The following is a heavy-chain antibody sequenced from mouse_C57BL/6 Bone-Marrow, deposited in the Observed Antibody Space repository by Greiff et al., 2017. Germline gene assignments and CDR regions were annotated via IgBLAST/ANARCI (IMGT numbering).Heavy chain of an antibody. Sequence: VQLQQPGAELVMPGASVKLSCKASGYTFTSYWMHWVQQRPGQGLEWIGEIDPSDSYTNYNQKFKGKSTLTVDKSSSTAYMQVSSLTSEDSAVYYCARGGYYAMDYWGQGTSVTVSS. V-gene: IGHV1-69*01. J-gene: IGHJ4*01. CDR2: IDPSDSYT. CDR3: ARGGYYAMDY. CDR1: GYTFTSYW.